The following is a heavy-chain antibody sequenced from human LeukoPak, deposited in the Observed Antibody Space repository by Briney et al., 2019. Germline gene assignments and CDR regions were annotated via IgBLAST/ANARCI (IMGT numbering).Heavy chain of an antibody. CDR1: GYSFTSYW. CDR3: ARRGSSGWYVNWFDP. CDR2: IDPSDSYT. D-gene: IGHD6-19*01. J-gene: IGHJ5*02. Sequence: KRGESLKISCKGSGYSFTSYWIGWVRQMPGKGLEWMGRIDPSDSYTNYSPSFQGHVTISADKSISTAYLQWSSLKASDTAMYYCARRGSSGWYVNWFDPWGQGTLVTVSS. V-gene: IGHV5-10-1*01.